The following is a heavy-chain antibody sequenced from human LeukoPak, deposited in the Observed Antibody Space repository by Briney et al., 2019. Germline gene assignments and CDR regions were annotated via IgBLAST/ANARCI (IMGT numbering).Heavy chain of an antibody. CDR1: GGPISSSPYY. CDR2: ISYSGST. D-gene: IGHD3-10*01. V-gene: IGHV4-39*01. CDR3: ARLSPYLGSGSSAFPDDF. J-gene: IGHJ4*02. Sequence: SETLSLTCTVSGGPISSSPYYWSWIRQPPGKGLEWIGSISYSGSTFYNPSLKSRLTISVDTSKNQFSLKLRSLTAADTAVFYCARLSPYLGSGSSAFPDDFWGQGTLVTVSS.